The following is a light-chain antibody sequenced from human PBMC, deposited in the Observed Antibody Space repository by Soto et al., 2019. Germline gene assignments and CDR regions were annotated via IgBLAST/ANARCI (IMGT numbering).Light chain of an antibody. J-gene: IGKJ2*01. CDR3: QQSYSTPYT. Sequence: DMEMTQSPSSLSASVGDRVTITCRARQSMGNVLHWYQQQPGKAPRLLIYATSSLQSGVPSRFSGSGSGTDFTLTISSLQPEDFATYYCQQSYSTPYTFGQGTKLEI. CDR1: QSMGNV. V-gene: IGKV1-39*01. CDR2: ATS.